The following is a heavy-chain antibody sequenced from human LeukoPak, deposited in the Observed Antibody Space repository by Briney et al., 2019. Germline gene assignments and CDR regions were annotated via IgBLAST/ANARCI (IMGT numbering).Heavy chain of an antibody. Sequence: SETLSLTCAVYGGSFSGYYWSWIRQPPGKGLEWIGEINHSGSTNYNPSLKSRVTISVDTSKNQFSLKLSSVTAADTAVYYCARGEYCSSTSCYVRWFDPWGQGTLVTVSS. CDR2: INHSGST. J-gene: IGHJ5*02. CDR3: ARGEYCSSTSCYVRWFDP. V-gene: IGHV4-34*01. CDR1: GGSFSGYY. D-gene: IGHD2-2*01.